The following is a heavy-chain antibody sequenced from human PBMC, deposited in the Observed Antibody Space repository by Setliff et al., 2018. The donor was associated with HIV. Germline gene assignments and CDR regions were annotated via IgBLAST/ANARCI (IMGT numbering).Heavy chain of an antibody. J-gene: IGHJ5*02. CDR1: GGSLSSYC. D-gene: IGHD3-10*01. V-gene: IGHV4-4*09. CDR2: IFSSGST. CDR3: ARRIDNSGSFPDKDWFDT. Sequence: SETLSLTCTVSGGSLSSYCWNWIRQSPGRGLEWIGFIFSSGSTKYNPSLQSRVTLSIDTSKNQFSLKLTSVTAADTAVYYCARRIDNSGSFPDKDWFDTWGQGSLVTVSS.